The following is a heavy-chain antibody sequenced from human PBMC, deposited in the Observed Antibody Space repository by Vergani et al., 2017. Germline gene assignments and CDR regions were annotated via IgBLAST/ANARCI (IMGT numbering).Heavy chain of an antibody. J-gene: IGHJ5*02. D-gene: IGHD4-17*01. CDR1: GGTFSSYA. CDR3: ARDAVYGDYVGNWFDP. V-gene: IGHV1-69*01. Sequence: QVQLVQSGAEVKKPGSSVKVSCKASGGTFSSYAISWVRQAPGQGLDWMGGIIPIFGTANYAQKFQGRVTITADESTSTAYMELSSLRSEDTAVYYCARDAVYGDYVGNWFDPWGQGTLVTVSS. CDR2: IIPIFGTA.